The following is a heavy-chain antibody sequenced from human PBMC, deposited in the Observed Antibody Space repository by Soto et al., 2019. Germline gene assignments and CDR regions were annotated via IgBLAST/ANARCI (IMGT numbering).Heavy chain of an antibody. CDR1: GGSISSSNW. CDR2: IYHSGST. CDR3: ARVPKYTLWFGEVKWFDP. Sequence: QVQLQESSRGLVKPSGTLSLTCAVSGGSISSSNWWSWVRQPPGKGLEWIGEIYHSGSTNYNPSLKSRVTISVDKSKNQFALKLSSVTAADTAVYYCARVPKYTLWFGEVKWFDPWGQGTLVTVSS. D-gene: IGHD3-10*01. V-gene: IGHV4-4*02. J-gene: IGHJ5*02.